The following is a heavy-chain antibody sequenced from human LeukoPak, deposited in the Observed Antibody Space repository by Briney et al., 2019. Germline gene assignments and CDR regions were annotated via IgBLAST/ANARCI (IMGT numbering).Heavy chain of an antibody. CDR1: GGTFSSYA. J-gene: IGHJ4*02. CDR3: ARDNPPAPEDYDILHPLDY. Sequence: GASVKVSCKASGGTFSSYAISWVRQAPGQGLEWMGRIIPILGIANYAQKFQGRVTITADKSTSTAYMELSSLRSEDTAVYYCARDNPPAPEDYDILHPLDYWGQGTLVTVSS. D-gene: IGHD3-9*01. V-gene: IGHV1-69*04. CDR2: IIPILGIA.